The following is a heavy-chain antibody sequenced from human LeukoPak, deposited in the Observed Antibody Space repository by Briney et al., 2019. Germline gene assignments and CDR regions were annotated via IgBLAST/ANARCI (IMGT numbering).Heavy chain of an antibody. Sequence: EASVKVSCKASGYTFTGYYVHWVRQAPGQGLEWMGWINPNSGGTNYAQKFQGRVTMTRDTSISTAYMELSRLRSDDTAVYYCARAEGSSWSSFFDYWGQGTLVTVSS. D-gene: IGHD6-13*01. CDR1: GYTFTGYY. CDR2: INPNSGGT. V-gene: IGHV1-2*02. CDR3: ARAEGSSWSSFFDY. J-gene: IGHJ4*02.